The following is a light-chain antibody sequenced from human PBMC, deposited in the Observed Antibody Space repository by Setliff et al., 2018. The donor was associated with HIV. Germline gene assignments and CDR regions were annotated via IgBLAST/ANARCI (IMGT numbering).Light chain of an antibody. V-gene: IGLV3-21*01. CDR3: QVWDSSSDHPYV. CDR2: YDS. Sequence: SYELAQPPPVSVAPGKTARITCGGNNIGSKSVHWYQQKPGQAPVVVIYYDSDRPSGIPERFSGSNSGNTATLTISRVEAGDEADYYCQVWDSSSDHPYVFGTGDQGHRP. J-gene: IGLJ1*01. CDR1: NIGSKS.